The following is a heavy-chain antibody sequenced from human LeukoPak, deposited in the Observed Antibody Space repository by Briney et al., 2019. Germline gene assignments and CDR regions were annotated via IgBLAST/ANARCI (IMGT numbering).Heavy chain of an antibody. V-gene: IGHV4-4*07. CDR2: IYTSGST. J-gene: IGHJ4*02. Sequence: SETLSLTCTVSGGSISSYYWSWIRQPAGKGLEWIGRIYTSGSTNYYPSLKSRVTMSVDTSKNQFSLKLSSVTAADTAVYYCAREQQLVQVNYFDYWGQGTLVTVSS. CDR1: GGSISSYY. D-gene: IGHD6-13*01. CDR3: AREQQLVQVNYFDY.